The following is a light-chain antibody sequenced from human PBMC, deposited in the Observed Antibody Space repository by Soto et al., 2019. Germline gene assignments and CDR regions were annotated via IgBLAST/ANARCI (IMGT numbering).Light chain of an antibody. CDR1: QDINSY. CDR2: AAS. J-gene: IGKJ4*01. CDR3: QQYNIYPLN. V-gene: IGKV1D-16*01. Sequence: DVQMTQSPSSLSASVGDRVTITCRASQDINSYLAWYQQKPGNAPKSLIYAASSLQTGVPSRFKGSESGTDFTLTINNLQPEDSATYYCQQYNIYPLNFGGGTKVEIK.